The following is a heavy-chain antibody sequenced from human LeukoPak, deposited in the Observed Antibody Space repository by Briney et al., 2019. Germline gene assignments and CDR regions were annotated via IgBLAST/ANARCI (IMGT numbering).Heavy chain of an antibody. V-gene: IGHV1-69*13. CDR1: GGTFSSYA. Sequence: EASVKVSCKASGGTFSSYAISWVRQAPGQWLEWMGGIVPIFGTANYAQKFQGRVTINADESTSTAYMELSSLRSEDTAVYYCARDGVSVTPGDAFDIWGQGTMVTVSS. D-gene: IGHD4-11*01. CDR2: IVPIFGTA. J-gene: IGHJ3*02. CDR3: ARDGVSVTPGDAFDI.